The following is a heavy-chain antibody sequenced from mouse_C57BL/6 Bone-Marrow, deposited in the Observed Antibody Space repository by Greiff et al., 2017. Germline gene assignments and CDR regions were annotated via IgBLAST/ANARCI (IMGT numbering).Heavy chain of an antibody. CDR1: GYTFTSYW. Sequence: QVQLQQPGAELVKPGASVKMSCKASGYTFTSYWLTWVKQRPGQGLEWIGDIYPGSGSTNYNEKFKSKATLTVDTSSSTSYMQLSSLTSESSAVYYWARPYYGNSGYFDVWGTGTTVTVSS. J-gene: IGHJ1*03. D-gene: IGHD2-10*01. CDR2: IYPGSGST. CDR3: ARPYYGNSGYFDV. V-gene: IGHV1-55*01.